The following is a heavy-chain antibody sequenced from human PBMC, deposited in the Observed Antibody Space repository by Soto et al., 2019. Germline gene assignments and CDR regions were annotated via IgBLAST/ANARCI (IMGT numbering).Heavy chain of an antibody. Sequence: QVQLVQSGAEVKKPGSSVKVSCKASGGTFSSYAISWVRQAPGQGLEWMGGIIPIFGTANYAQKFQGRVTITADESTSTAYMELSSLRSEDTAVYYCATLGYCTNGVCYSIQGYWGQGTLVTVSS. D-gene: IGHD2-8*01. CDR3: ATLGYCTNGVCYSIQGY. J-gene: IGHJ4*02. CDR1: GGTFSSYA. CDR2: IIPIFGTA. V-gene: IGHV1-69*12.